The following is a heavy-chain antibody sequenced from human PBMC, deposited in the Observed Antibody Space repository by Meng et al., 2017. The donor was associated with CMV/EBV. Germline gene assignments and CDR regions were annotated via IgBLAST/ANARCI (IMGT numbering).Heavy chain of an antibody. CDR2: IYPGDSDT. CDR3: ARLESSGWYEYYYGMDV. D-gene: IGHD6-19*01. V-gene: IGHV5-51*01. Sequence: GESLKISCKGSGYSFTSYWIGWVRQMPGKGLEWMGIIYPGDSDTRYSPSFQGQVTISADKSISTAYLQWSSLKASDTAMYYCARLESSGWYEYYYGMDVWGQGTTVTVSS. J-gene: IGHJ6*02. CDR1: GYSFTSYW.